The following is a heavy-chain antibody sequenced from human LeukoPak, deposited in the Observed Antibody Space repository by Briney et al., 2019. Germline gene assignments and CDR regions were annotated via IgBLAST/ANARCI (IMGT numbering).Heavy chain of an antibody. V-gene: IGHV1-69*13. CDR3: ARAGLTVTLDPYFDK. CDR1: GGNFSSYA. J-gene: IGHJ4*02. CDR2: IIPVYGTM. Sequence: SVKLSCKASGGNFSSYAISWVRQAPGQGLEWLGGIIPVYGTMNSAQKLRGSVTINADESTSTAYMELSSLRSEDTAVYYCARAGLTVTLDPYFDKWGQGTLVTVSS. D-gene: IGHD4-17*01.